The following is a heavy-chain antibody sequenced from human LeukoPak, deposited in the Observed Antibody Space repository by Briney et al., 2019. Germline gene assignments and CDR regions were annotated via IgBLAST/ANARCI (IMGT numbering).Heavy chain of an antibody. CDR3: AREEGDGYNWFWFDP. D-gene: IGHD5-24*01. Sequence: PGGSLRLSCAASGFTFSSYWMHWVRQAPGKGLVWVSRINSDESSTSYADSVKGRFTISRDNAKNTLYLQMNSLRAEDTAVYYCAREEGDGYNWFWFDPWGQGTLVTVSS. CDR2: INSDESST. CDR1: GFTFSSYW. V-gene: IGHV3-74*01. J-gene: IGHJ5*02.